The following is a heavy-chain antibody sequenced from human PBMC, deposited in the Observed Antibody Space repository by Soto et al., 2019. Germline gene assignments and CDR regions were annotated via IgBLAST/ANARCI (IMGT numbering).Heavy chain of an antibody. D-gene: IGHD6-6*01. J-gene: IGHJ6*02. CDR1: GGSFRGYH. V-gene: IGHV4-34*01. Sequence: ASETLSLTCAVYGGSFRGYHWSWIRQPPGKGLEWNGEINHSGSTNYNPSLKSRVIISLETSKNQFSLILTSVTAADTAVYYGARGLSSSATLYHYYGMDVWGQGTTVTVSS. CDR3: ARGLSSSATLYHYYGMDV. CDR2: INHSGST.